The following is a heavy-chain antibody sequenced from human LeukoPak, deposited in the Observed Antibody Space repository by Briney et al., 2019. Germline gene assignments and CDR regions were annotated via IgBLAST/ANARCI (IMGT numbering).Heavy chain of an antibody. CDR2: IYYSGTT. Sequence: PSETLSLTCTVSGGSISSYYWSWIRQPPGKGLEWIGYIYYSGTTNYNPSLKSRVTISVDTSKNQFSLKLSSVTAADTAVYYCARGQGGSYSGRYFDYWGQGTLVTVSS. CDR3: ARGQGGSYSGRYFDY. D-gene: IGHD1-26*01. V-gene: IGHV4-59*12. CDR1: GGSISSYY. J-gene: IGHJ4*02.